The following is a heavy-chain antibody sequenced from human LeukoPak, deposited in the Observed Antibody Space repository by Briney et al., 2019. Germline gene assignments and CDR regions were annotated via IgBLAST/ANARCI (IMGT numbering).Heavy chain of an antibody. J-gene: IGHJ3*02. CDR2: IYYSGST. D-gene: IGHD3-10*01. CDR3: ARRRGGDAFDI. V-gene: IGHV4-39*01. CDR1: GGSISSSSYY. Sequence: SETLSLTCTVSGGSISSSSYYWGWIRQPPGKGLEWIGSIYYSGSTYYNPSLKSRVTISVDTSKNQFSLKLSSVTAADTAVYYCARRRGGDAFDIWGQGTMVTVSS.